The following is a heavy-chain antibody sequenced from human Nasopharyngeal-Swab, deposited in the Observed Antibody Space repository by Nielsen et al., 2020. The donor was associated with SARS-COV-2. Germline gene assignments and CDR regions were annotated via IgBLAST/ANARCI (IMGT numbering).Heavy chain of an antibody. CDR2: ISGDSDST. D-gene: IGHD3/OR15-3a*01. CDR1: GFTFSNFA. V-gene: IGHV3-23*01. Sequence: GESLKISCAASGFTFSNFAMSWVRQAPGKGLEWVSVISGDSDSTYYTDSVRGRFTISRDNSKNTLYLQMNSLRAEDTAVYYCARGADWNYFDYWGQGTLVTVSS. CDR3: ARGADWNYFDY. J-gene: IGHJ4*02.